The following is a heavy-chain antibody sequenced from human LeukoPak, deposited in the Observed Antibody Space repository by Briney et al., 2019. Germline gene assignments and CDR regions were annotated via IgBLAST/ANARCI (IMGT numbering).Heavy chain of an antibody. CDR1: GGSISSSSYY. CDR2: IYYSGST. J-gene: IGHJ6*03. D-gene: IGHD3-9*01. CDR3: AGRSNPYDILTGYYPYYYYYMDV. Sequence: SETLSLTCTVSGGSISSSSYYWGWIRQPPGKGLEWIGTIYYSGSTYYNPSLKSRVTISVDTSKNQFSLKLSSVTAADTAVYYCAGRSNPYDILTGYYPYYYYYMDVWGKGTTVTISS. V-gene: IGHV4-39*01.